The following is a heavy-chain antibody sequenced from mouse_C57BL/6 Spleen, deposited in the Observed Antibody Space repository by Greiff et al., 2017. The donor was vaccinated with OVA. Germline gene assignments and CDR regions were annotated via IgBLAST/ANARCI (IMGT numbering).Heavy chain of an antibody. CDR1: GYAFTNYL. CDR3: ARSRDYGDY. V-gene: IGHV1-54*01. CDR2: INPGSGGT. Sequence: VQLQQSGAELVRPGPSVKVSCKASGYAFTNYLIEWVKQRPGQGLEWIGVINPGSGGTNYNEKFKGKATLTADKSSSTAYMQLSSLTSEDSAVYFCARSRDYGDYWGQGTTLTVSS. D-gene: IGHD3-1*01. J-gene: IGHJ2*01.